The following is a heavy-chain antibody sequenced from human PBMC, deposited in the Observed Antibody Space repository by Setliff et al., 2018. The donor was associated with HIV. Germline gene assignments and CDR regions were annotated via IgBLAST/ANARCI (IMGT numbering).Heavy chain of an antibody. J-gene: IGHJ4*02. CDR1: GGSFSGYY. CDR2: ITHSGST. Sequence: PSETLSLTCAVYGGSFSGYYWSWIRQSPGKGLEWIGEITHSGSTNYNPSLKSRVTILGDTSKNQFYLKLSSVTAADTAVYYCARRAGSDYFTRFDYWGQGTLVTGSS. V-gene: IGHV4-34*01. D-gene: IGHD3-10*01. CDR3: ARRAGSDYFTRFDY.